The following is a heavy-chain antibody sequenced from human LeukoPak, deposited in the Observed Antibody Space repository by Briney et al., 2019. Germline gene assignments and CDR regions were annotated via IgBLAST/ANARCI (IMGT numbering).Heavy chain of an antibody. CDR3: ARTGTPTADWFDP. CDR2: INPNSGAT. V-gene: IGHV1-2*02. J-gene: IGHJ5*02. Sequence: ASVKVSCRASGYTFTGYYIHWVRQAPGQGLERMGWINPNSGATNYAQNFQGRVTMTRDTSISTAYMELSRLRSDDTAFYYCARTGTPTADWFDPWGQGTLVTVSS. CDR1: GYTFTGYY. D-gene: IGHD1-1*01.